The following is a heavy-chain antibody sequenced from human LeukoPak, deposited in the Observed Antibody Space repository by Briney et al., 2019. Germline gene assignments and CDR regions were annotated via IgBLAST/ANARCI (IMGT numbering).Heavy chain of an antibody. CDR2: INHSGST. J-gene: IGHJ5*02. Sequence: SETLSLTCAVYGGSFSGYYWSWIRQPPGKGLEWIGEINHSGSTNYNPSLKSRVTISVDTSKNQSSLKLSSVTAADTAVYYCARHFTGRTWFDPWGQGTLVTVSS. V-gene: IGHV4-34*01. D-gene: IGHD1/OR15-1a*01. CDR1: GGSFSGYY. CDR3: ARHFTGRTWFDP.